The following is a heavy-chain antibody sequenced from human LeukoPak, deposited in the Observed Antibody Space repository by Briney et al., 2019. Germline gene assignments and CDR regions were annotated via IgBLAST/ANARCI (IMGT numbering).Heavy chain of an antibody. CDR1: GGSISSSNAY. Sequence: PSETLSLTCTVSGGSISSSNAYWGWIRQPPGKGLKWIGSIYYSKNTYYNPSLKSRVTISADTSKNQFSLTLGSVSATDTAVYYCASPRGFSYGYFDNWGQGTLVTVSS. CDR3: ASPRGFSYGYFDN. CDR2: IYYSKNT. J-gene: IGHJ4*02. V-gene: IGHV4-39*01. D-gene: IGHD5-18*01.